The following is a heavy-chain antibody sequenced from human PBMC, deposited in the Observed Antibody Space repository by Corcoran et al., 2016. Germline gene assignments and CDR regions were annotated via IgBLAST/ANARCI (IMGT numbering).Heavy chain of an antibody. V-gene: IGHV4-31*03. Sequence: QVQLQESGPGLVKPSQTLSLTCTVSGGSISSGGYYWSWIRQHPGKGLEWIGYIYYSGSTYYNPSLKSRVTISVDTSKNQFSLKLSSVTAADTAVDYWARGRVTTVGDWFDPWGQGTLVTVSS. CDR3: ARGRVTTVGDWFDP. CDR2: IYYSGST. CDR1: GGSISSGGYY. J-gene: IGHJ5*02. D-gene: IGHD4-17*01.